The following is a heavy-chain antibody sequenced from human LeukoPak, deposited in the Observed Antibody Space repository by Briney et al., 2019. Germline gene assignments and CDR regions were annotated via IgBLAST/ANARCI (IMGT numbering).Heavy chain of an antibody. V-gene: IGHV3-23*01. CDR2: TTPAGAGT. D-gene: IGHD6-6*01. Sequence: GGSLRLSCAASGFDFSNCAMSWVRQAPGMGLEWVSATTPAGAGTYYADSVKGRFTISRDNAKNTLYLHMNSLRAEDTAVYYCAKEDLSSSPYYFENWGQGALVTVSS. CDR3: AKEDLSSSPYYFEN. CDR1: GFDFSNCA. J-gene: IGHJ4*02.